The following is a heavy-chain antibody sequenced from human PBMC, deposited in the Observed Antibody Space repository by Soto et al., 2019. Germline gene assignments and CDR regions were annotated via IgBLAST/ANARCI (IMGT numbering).Heavy chain of an antibody. CDR2: INPNSGGT. J-gene: IGHJ6*03. D-gene: IGHD3-10*01. CDR3: ARGFGELNHYYYYMDV. V-gene: IGHV1-2*04. CDR1: GYTFTGYY. Sequence: GASVQVSCKASGYTFTGYYMHWVRQAPGQGLEWMGWINPNSGGTNYAQKFQGWVTMTRDTSISTAYMELSRLRSDDTAVYYCARGFGELNHYYYYMDVWGKGTTVTVSS.